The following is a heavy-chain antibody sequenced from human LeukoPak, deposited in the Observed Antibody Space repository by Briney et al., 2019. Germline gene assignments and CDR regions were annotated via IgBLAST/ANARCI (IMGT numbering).Heavy chain of an antibody. CDR2: IKQDESAR. CDR1: GFPFSVYW. CDR3: ARDSGLRAFDL. V-gene: IGHV3-7*04. D-gene: IGHD3-10*01. J-gene: IGHJ2*01. Sequence: PGGSLRLSCAASGFPFSVYWMSWVRQAPGKGLEWVADIKQDESARYYVDSVRGRFTISRDNAKSSLSLQMNSLRVDDTAVYYRARDSGLRAFDLWGRGTLVTVSS.